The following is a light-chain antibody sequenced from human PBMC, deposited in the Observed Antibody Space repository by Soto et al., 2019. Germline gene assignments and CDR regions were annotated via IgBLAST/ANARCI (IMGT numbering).Light chain of an antibody. CDR2: GVI. J-gene: IGLJ1*01. CDR1: SSDVGGYNY. Sequence: QSALTQPAAVSGSPGQSITISCTGTSSDVGGYNYVSWYQQHPGKAPKLMIYGVINRPSGVSIRFSGSKSGNTASLTISGLQAEDEADYYCCSYTSSSTSFVFGTGTQLTVL. CDR3: CSYTSSSTSFV. V-gene: IGLV2-14*01.